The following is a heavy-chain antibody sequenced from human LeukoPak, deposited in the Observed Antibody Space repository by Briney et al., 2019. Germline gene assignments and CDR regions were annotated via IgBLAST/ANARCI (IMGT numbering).Heavy chain of an antibody. J-gene: IGHJ4*02. D-gene: IGHD3-22*01. V-gene: IGHV6-1*01. CDR1: GDSVSSNSAA. Sequence: SQTLSLTCAISGDSVSSNSAAWNWIRQSPSRGLEWLGRTYYRSKWYNDYAVSVKSRITINPDTSKNQFSLQLNSVTPEDTAVYYCARGLGNLDDDSSGYYPPYYFDYWGQGTLVTVSS. CDR3: ARGLGNLDDDSSGYYPPYYFDY. CDR2: TYYRSKWYN.